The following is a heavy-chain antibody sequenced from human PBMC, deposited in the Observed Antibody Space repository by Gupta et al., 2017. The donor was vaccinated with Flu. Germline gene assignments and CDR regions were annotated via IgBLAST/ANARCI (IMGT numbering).Heavy chain of an antibody. CDR1: GFSFINYG. Sequence: QERVVESGGGVVQPGRSLRLSCAASGFSFINYGMHWVRQVPGKGLEWVAVISHDGSNYYHTESVKVRFTISRDNSKNTMYLQMTSLRTDDTAVYYCAKDWRWNNNNYGMNVWGQGTTVTVSS. CDR2: ISHDGSNY. CDR3: AKDWRWNNNNYGMNV. V-gene: IGHV3-30*18. D-gene: IGHD5-24*01. J-gene: IGHJ6*02.